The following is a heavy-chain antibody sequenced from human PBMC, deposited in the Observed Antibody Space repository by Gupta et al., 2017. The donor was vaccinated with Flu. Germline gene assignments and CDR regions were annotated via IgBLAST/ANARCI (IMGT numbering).Heavy chain of an antibody. D-gene: IGHD3-3*01. Sequence: EVQLLESGGGLVQPGGSLRLSCAAPGFTFSSYAMSWVRQPPRKGLEWVSAISGSGGCTSYADSVKGRFTISRDNSKNTLYLQMKRLRAEDTAVYYCAKDGSTIFGVVALIPTTDHFFDYWGQGTLVTVSS. CDR2: ISGSGGCT. V-gene: IGHV3-23*01. J-gene: IGHJ4*02. CDR1: GFTFSSYA. CDR3: AKDGSTIFGVVALIPTTDHFFDY.